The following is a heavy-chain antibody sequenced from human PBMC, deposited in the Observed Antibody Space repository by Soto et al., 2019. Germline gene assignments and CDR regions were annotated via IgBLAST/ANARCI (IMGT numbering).Heavy chain of an antibody. J-gene: IGHJ3*02. CDR1: GGSISSYY. V-gene: IGHV4-59*01. Sequence: SETLSLTCTVSGGSISSYYWSWIRQPPGKGLEWIGYIYYSGSTNYNPSLKSRVTISVDTSKNQFSLKLSSVTAADTAVYYCARSRGARELRSRDAFDIWGQGTMVTVSS. CDR2: IYYSGST. CDR3: ARSRGARELRSRDAFDI. D-gene: IGHD1-26*01.